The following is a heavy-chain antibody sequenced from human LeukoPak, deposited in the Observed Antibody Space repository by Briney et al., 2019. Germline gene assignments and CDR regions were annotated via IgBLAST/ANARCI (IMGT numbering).Heavy chain of an antibody. V-gene: IGHV4-39*01. CDR2: IYYSGST. CDR3: ASSPVGATFWFDP. Sequence: SETLSLTCTVSGGSISSSSYYWGWIRQPPGKGLEWIGSIYYSGSTYYNPSLKSRVTISVDTSKNQFSLKLSSVTAADTAVYYCASSPVGATFWFDPWGQGTLVTVSS. CDR1: GGSISSSSYY. J-gene: IGHJ5*02. D-gene: IGHD1-26*01.